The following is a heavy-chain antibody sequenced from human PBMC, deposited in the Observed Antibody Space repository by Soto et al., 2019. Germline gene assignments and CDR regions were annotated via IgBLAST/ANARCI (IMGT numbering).Heavy chain of an antibody. CDR2: ISGSGGST. CDR3: AKGPYRSGGSCYPDYYYGMDV. CDR1: GFTFSSYA. Sequence: GGSLRLSCAASGFTFSSYAMSWVRQAPGKGLEWVSAISGSGGSTYYADSVKGRFTISRDNSKNTLYLQMNSLRAEDTAVYYCAKGPYRSGGSCYPDYYYGMDVWGQGTTVTVSS. D-gene: IGHD2-15*01. J-gene: IGHJ6*02. V-gene: IGHV3-23*01.